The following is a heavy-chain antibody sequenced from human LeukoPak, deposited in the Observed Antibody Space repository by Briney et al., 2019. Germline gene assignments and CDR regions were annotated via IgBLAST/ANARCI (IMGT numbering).Heavy chain of an antibody. CDR1: GFTFTTYA. CDR3: AKGFGDYYYYYMDV. D-gene: IGHD3-16*01. Sequence: GGSLRLSCAASGFTFTTYAMSWVRQAPGKGLEWVSAISGTGGSTYYADSVKGRFTISRDNSKNTLCLQMNSLRAEDTAVYYCAKGFGDYYYYYMDVWGKGTTVTVSS. J-gene: IGHJ6*03. V-gene: IGHV3-23*01. CDR2: ISGTGGST.